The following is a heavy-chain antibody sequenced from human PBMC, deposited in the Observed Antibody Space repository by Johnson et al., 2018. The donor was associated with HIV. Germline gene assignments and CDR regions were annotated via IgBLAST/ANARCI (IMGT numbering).Heavy chain of an antibody. CDR2: ISSSCSTI. D-gene: IGHD1-26*01. CDR3: AKDLFTEREDDVFDV. Sequence: QVLLVESGGGLVKPGGSLRLSCAASGFTFRDYDMSWNRQAPGKGLEWVSYISSSCSTIYYAASVKGRFTISRDNAKNSLYLQMNSLRAEDTAVYYCAKDLFTEREDDVFDVWGQGTMVTVSS. V-gene: IGHV3-11*04. CDR1: GFTFRDYD. J-gene: IGHJ3*01.